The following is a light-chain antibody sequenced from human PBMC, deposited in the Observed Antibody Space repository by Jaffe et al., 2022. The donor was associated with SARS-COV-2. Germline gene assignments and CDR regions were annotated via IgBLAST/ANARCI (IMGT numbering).Light chain of an antibody. CDR2: WAS. J-gene: IGKJ1*01. CDR1: QSVSYSSSDKNY. Sequence: DIVMTQSPDSLAVSLGERATINCKSSQSVSYSSSDKNYLAWYQQKPGQPPKLLIYWASTRESGVPDRFSGSGSGTDFTLTISSLQAEDVAVYYCQQYCSTPRTFGQGTKVEIK. CDR3: QQYCSTPRT. V-gene: IGKV4-1*01.